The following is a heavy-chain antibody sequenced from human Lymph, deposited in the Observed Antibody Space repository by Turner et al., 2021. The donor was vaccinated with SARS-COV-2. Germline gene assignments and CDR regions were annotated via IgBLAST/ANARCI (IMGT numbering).Heavy chain of an antibody. CDR2: ISSGSSYI. Sequence: EEPVVESGGGLVKPGGSLRLSCSASGLTFSSDSMNWVRQAPGKGLEWVSSISSGSSYIYYADSVKGRFTISRDNAKNSLFLQMHSLRVEDTAVYYCARGWDFDLWGRGTLVTVSS. V-gene: IGHV3-21*01. J-gene: IGHJ2*01. CDR1: GLTFSSDS. CDR3: ARGWDFDL.